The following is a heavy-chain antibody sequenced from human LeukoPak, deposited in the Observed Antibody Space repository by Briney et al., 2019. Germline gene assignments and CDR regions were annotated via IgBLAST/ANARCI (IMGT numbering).Heavy chain of an antibody. Sequence: PSQTLSLTCTVSGCSISSGGYYWSWIRPHPGKGLEWIGYIYYSGSTYYNPSLKSRVTISVDTSRNQFSLKLSSVTAAGTAVYYCARVGGGSGWYKVDYWGQGTLVTVSS. CDR2: IYYSGST. CDR1: GCSISSGGYY. V-gene: IGHV4-31*03. CDR3: ARVGGGSGWYKVDY. J-gene: IGHJ4*02. D-gene: IGHD6-19*01.